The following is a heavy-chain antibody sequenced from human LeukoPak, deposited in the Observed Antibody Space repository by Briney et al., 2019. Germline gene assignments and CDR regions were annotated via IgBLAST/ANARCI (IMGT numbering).Heavy chain of an antibody. Sequence: SETLSLTCTVSNGSISSSSHYWDWIRQPPGKGLEWIGSIYYSGTSYYNPSLKSRVTISVDTSRNQFSLKLSSVTAADTAMYYCARDKAVGSGSLSPWGQGILVTVSS. V-gene: IGHV4-39*07. D-gene: IGHD3-10*01. CDR2: IYYSGTS. J-gene: IGHJ5*02. CDR3: ARDKAVGSGSLSP. CDR1: NGSISSSSHY.